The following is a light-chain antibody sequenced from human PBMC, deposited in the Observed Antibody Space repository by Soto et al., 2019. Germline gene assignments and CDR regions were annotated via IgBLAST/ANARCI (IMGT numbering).Light chain of an antibody. CDR3: QQRYNIPCT. V-gene: IGKV1-39*01. CDR1: QTIGDA. J-gene: IGKJ2*02. Sequence: DIQMTQSPSSLSASVGDTVTITCRASQTIGDALNWYQQKPGRAPTLLIVTTSTLHSGVPSRFSGSGFGTEFTLTITNRQPEDFANDHCQQRYNIPCTFGQGTKLEI. CDR2: TTS.